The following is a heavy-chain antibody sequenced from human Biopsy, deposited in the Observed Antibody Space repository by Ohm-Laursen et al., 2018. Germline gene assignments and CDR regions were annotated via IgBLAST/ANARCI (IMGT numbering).Heavy chain of an antibody. CDR3: ARVGAGAPSIDYFDY. CDR2: IYYSGST. CDR1: DGSINSYY. Sequence: TLSLTCTVSDGSINSYYWNWIRQPPGKRLEWTGNIYYSGSTNYNPSLRSRVTISVDRSKNQFSLELSSVTAADTAVYYCARVGAGAPSIDYFDYWGQGALVTVSS. V-gene: IGHV4-59*01. D-gene: IGHD1-26*01. J-gene: IGHJ4*02.